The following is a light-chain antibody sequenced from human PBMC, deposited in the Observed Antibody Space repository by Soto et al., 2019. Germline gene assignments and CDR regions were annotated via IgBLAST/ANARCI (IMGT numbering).Light chain of an antibody. V-gene: IGKV3-11*01. Sequence: EVVMTQSPATLSLAPGESVTLSCRTSLSVSVYLDWYQQKPGQAPRLLISDASNRATGIPARFSGSGSGTDFTLTISSLQPEDFAVYYCHQRQYWPPITFGQGTRLEIK. J-gene: IGKJ5*01. CDR1: LSVSVY. CDR2: DAS. CDR3: HQRQYWPPIT.